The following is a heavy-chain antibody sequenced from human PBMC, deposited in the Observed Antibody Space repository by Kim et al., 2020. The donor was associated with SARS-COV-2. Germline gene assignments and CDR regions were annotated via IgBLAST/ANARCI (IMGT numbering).Heavy chain of an antibody. J-gene: IGHJ6*02. CDR3: AKGSSGWNEDYYYYYGMDV. Sequence: GRFTISRDNAKNSLYLQMNSLRAEDTALYYCAKGSSGWNEDYYYYYGMDVWGQGTTVTVSS. V-gene: IGHV3-9*01. D-gene: IGHD6-19*01.